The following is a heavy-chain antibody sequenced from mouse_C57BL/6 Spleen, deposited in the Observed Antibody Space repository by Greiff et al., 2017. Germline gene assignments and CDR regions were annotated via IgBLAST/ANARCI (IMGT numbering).Heavy chain of an antibody. Sequence: VQLQQSGAELVRPGASVKLSCTASGFNIKDDYMHWVKQRPEQGLEWIGWIDPENGDTDYASKFQGKDTITADTSSNTAYLQLSSLTSEDTAVYYCTLITTVVATSRYFDVWGTGTTVTVSA. J-gene: IGHJ1*03. CDR3: TLITTVVATSRYFDV. D-gene: IGHD1-1*01. CDR1: GFNIKDDY. CDR2: IDPENGDT. V-gene: IGHV14-4*01.